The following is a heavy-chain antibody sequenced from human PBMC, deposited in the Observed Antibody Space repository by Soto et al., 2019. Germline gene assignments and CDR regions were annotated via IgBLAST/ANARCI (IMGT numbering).Heavy chain of an antibody. Sequence: QVQLVQSGAEVKTPGSSVKVSCKASGGTFSSYTISWVRQAPGQGLEWMGRIIPILGIANYAQEFQGRVTITADKSTSTAYMELSSLRSEDTAVYYCASSYGDYSVGYWGQGTLVTVSS. D-gene: IGHD4-17*01. V-gene: IGHV1-69*02. J-gene: IGHJ4*02. CDR2: IIPILGIA. CDR1: GGTFSSYT. CDR3: ASSYGDYSVGY.